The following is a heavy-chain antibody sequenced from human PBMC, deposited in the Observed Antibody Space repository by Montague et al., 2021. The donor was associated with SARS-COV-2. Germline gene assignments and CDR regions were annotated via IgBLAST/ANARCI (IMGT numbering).Heavy chain of an antibody. V-gene: IGHV3-23*01. D-gene: IGHD6-13*01. Sequence: SLRLSCEASGFTVSSYAMSWVRQAPGKGLEWVSAISGSGGSPYYXYSXKGRFTISRDNSKNTLYLQMNSLRAEDTAVYYCAKVGSSWYHGYYYGMDVWGQGTTVTVSS. J-gene: IGHJ6*02. CDR3: AKVGSSWYHGYYYGMDV. CDR2: ISGSGGSP. CDR1: GFTVSSYA.